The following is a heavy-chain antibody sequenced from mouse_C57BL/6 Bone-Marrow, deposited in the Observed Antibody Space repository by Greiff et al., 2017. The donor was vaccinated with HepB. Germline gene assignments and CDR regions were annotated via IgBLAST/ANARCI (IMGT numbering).Heavy chain of an antibody. J-gene: IGHJ3*01. CDR2: ISNGGGST. D-gene: IGHD1-1*01. CDR3: ARPSIYYYGSVAY. Sequence: EVKLMESGGGLVQPGGSLKLSCAASGFTFSDYYMYWVRQTPEKRLEWVAYISNGGGSTYYPDTVKGRFTISKDNAKNTLYLQMSRLKSEDTAMYYCARPSIYYYGSVAYWGQGTLVTVSA. CDR1: GFTFSDYY. V-gene: IGHV5-12*01.